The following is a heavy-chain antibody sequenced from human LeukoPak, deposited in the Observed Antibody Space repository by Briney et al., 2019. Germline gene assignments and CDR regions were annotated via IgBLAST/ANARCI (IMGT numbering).Heavy chain of an antibody. CDR1: GGSISSGSYY. Sequence: SVTLSLTCTVSGGSISSGSYYWGWIRQPPGKGLEWIGGIYYSGSTYYNSSLKSRVTISVDTSKNQFSPKLSSVTAADTAVYYCARHYFDTSGQSYYFDYWGQGTLVTVSS. J-gene: IGHJ4*02. CDR2: IYYSGST. D-gene: IGHD3-22*01. V-gene: IGHV4-39*01. CDR3: ARHYFDTSGQSYYFDY.